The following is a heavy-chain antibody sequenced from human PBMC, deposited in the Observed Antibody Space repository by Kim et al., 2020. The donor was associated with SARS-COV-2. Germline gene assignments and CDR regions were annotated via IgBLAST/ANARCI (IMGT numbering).Heavy chain of an antibody. CDR1: GYSFTSYW. J-gene: IGHJ4*02. CDR2: IYPGDSDT. V-gene: IGHV5-51*01. D-gene: IGHD3-22*01. CDR3: ARALGDYDSSGYPDY. Sequence: GESLKISCKGSGYSFTSYWIGWVRQMPGKGLEWMGIIYPGDSDTRYSPSFQGQVTISADKSISTAYLQWSSLKASDTAMYYCARALGDYDSSGYPDYWGQGTLVTVSS.